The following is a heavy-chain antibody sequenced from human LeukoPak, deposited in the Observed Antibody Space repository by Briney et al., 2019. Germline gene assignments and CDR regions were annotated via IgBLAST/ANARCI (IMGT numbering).Heavy chain of an antibody. Sequence: SETLSLTYTVSGVSVSSNYWSWIRQAPGKGLEWIGYMYHTGSGNYNPSLKSRVTISVDTSKNQFSLDVNSVTGADSAVYYCARWALKSAFDLWGQGTTVTVAS. V-gene: IGHV4-59*02. CDR2: MYHTGSG. CDR1: GVSVSSNY. J-gene: IGHJ3*01. CDR3: ARWALKSAFDL.